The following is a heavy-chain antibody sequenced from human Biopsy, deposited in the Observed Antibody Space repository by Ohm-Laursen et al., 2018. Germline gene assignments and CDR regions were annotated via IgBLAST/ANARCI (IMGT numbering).Heavy chain of an antibody. CDR3: AKEAFQSPGSYAFDL. J-gene: IGHJ3*01. D-gene: IGHD3-3*01. V-gene: IGHV3-30*18. Sequence: SLRLSCAASGFSFSLYAMHWVRQAPGKGLEWVALIAYDGSYTKDTGSVKGRFTISRDNLRNKVDLQMSSLRADDTAVYFCAKEAFQSPGSYAFDLWGQGTTVLVSS. CDR1: GFSFSLYA. CDR2: IAYDGSYT.